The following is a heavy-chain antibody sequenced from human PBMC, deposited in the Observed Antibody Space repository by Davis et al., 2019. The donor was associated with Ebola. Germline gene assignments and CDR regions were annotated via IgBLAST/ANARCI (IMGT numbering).Heavy chain of an antibody. D-gene: IGHD2-21*01. CDR3: VHRHWLLLFDY. CDR1: GFSLTSGEVA. Sequence: SGPTLVKPTQTLPLTCTFSGFSLTSGEVAVAWIRQPPGKALEWLALIYWDGDTHYSPSLNGRLTITMDTSKNQVVLTMTNMDPVDTATYYCVHRHWLLLFDYWGQGLLVTVSS. J-gene: IGHJ4*02. CDR2: IYWDGDT. V-gene: IGHV2-5*02.